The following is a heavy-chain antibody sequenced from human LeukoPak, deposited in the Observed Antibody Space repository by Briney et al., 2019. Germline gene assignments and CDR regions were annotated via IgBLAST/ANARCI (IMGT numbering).Heavy chain of an antibody. V-gene: IGHV5-51*01. D-gene: IGHD4-11*01. CDR2: NYPGDSDT. J-gene: IGHJ4*02. CDR3: ARAPTSVSNPYYFDY. CDR1: GSIFSNYW. Sequence: PGESLQISCKASGSIFSNYWIGWVRQLPGKGLEWMGINYPGDSDTRYSPSFQGQVTISADKSITTGYLQWSSLKASDTAMYYCARAPTSVSNPYYFDYWGQGALVTVSS.